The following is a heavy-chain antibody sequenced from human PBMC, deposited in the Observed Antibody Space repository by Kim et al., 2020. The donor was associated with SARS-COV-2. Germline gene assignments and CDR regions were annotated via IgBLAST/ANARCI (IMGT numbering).Heavy chain of an antibody. V-gene: IGHV1-69*13. D-gene: IGHD3-22*01. CDR1: GGTFSSYA. Sequence: SVKVSCKASGGTFSSYAISWVRQAPGQGLEWMGGIIPIFGTANYAQKFQGRVTITADESTSTAYMELSSLRSEDTAVYYCARALGLSYYYDSSGYYHHSAGSKYYFDYWGQGTLVTVSS. CDR2: IIPIFGTA. J-gene: IGHJ4*02. CDR3: ARALGLSYYYDSSGYYHHSAGSKYYFDY.